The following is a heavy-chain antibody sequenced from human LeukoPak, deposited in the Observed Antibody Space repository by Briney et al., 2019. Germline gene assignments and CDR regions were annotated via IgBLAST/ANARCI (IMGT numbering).Heavy chain of an antibody. Sequence: GGSLRLSCAASGFTFSSYAMSWVRQAPGKGLEWVAYISSFSGTIYYADSVKGRFTISRDNAKNSLYLQMNSLRDEDTALYYCAIDTGGPISYWGQGTLVTVSS. CDR1: GFTFSSYA. J-gene: IGHJ4*02. CDR2: ISSFSGTI. V-gene: IGHV3-48*02. CDR3: AIDTGGPISY. D-gene: IGHD3-3*01.